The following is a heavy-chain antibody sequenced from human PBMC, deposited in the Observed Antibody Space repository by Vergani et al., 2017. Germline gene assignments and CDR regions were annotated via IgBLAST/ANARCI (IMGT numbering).Heavy chain of an antibody. Sequence: QVQLQESGPGLVKSSETLSLTCSVSFDSIRNLYCNWFRHPPGKGLEWIGSIHYSENTNYNPSLKTRVTISVDTSKNQFSLKLSSVTAADTAVYYCARGPHIVGVTAGNGMDVWGQGTTVTVSS. CDR1: FDSIRNLY. CDR2: IHYSENT. CDR3: ARGPHIVGVTAGNGMDV. V-gene: IGHV4-59*08. J-gene: IGHJ6*02. D-gene: IGHD2-21*02.